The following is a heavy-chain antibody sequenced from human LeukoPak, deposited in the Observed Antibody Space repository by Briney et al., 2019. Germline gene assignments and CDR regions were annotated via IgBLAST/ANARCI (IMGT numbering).Heavy chain of an antibody. D-gene: IGHD3-22*01. CDR3: ARLYYYDSRGLRPFDP. J-gene: IGHJ5*02. CDR2: IYHSGTT. V-gene: IGHV4-4*02. Sequence: SETLSLTCAVSGGSLNSTNWWSWVRQAPGKGLAWIGEIYHSGTTSYNPSLKSRVSISVDKSKNQFPMKLNSVTAADTAVYFCARLYYYDSRGLRPFDPWGQGTLVTVSS. CDR1: GGSLNSTNW.